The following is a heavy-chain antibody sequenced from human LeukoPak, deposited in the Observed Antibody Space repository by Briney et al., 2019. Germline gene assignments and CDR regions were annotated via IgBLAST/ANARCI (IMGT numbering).Heavy chain of an antibody. D-gene: IGHD6-13*01. CDR2: ISGSGGST. CDR1: GFTFSSYA. J-gene: IGHJ4*02. Sequence: PGGSLRLSCAASGFTFSSYAMNWVRQAPGKGLEWVSAISGSGGSTYYADSVKGRFTISRDNSKNTLYLQMNSLRAEDTAVYYCAKAMYSSSWYYFDYWGQGTLVTVSS. CDR3: AKAMYSSSWYYFDY. V-gene: IGHV3-23*01.